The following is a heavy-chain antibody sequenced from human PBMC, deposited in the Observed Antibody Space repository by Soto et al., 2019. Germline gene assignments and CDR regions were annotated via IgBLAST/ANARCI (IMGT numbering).Heavy chain of an antibody. CDR3: AKDRDSGWLLCFQH. CDR2: ISGSGGRT. J-gene: IGHJ1*01. D-gene: IGHD6-19*01. CDR1: GFTFGSYA. Sequence: WVSLGLSCSPSGFTFGSYAMSWVRQAPRRGLEWHSAISGSGGRTYSAACVKGRFTISRDKSRNRLYLHMSSLRAEDRAVYYCAKDRDSGWLLCFQHWGKESLFAV. V-gene: IGHV3-23*01.